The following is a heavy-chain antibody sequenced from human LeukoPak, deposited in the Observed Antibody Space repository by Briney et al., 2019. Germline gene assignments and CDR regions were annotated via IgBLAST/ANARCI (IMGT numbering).Heavy chain of an antibody. Sequence: PSETLSLTCTVSGGSISSYYWSWIRQPPGKGLEWIGYIYYSGSTNYNPSLKSRVTISVDTSKNQFSLKLSSVTAADTAVYYCARGGGIVVVPAAIVDAFDIWGQGTTVTVSS. CDR3: ARGGGIVVVPAAIVDAFDI. CDR1: GGSISSYY. J-gene: IGHJ3*02. V-gene: IGHV4-59*01. D-gene: IGHD2-2*01. CDR2: IYYSGST.